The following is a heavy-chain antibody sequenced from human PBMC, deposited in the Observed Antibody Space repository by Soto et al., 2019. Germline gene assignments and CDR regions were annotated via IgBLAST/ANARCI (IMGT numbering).Heavy chain of an antibody. J-gene: IGHJ4*02. V-gene: IGHV4-59*01. D-gene: IGHD3-10*01. Sequence: SETLSLTCTVSGGSISSYYWSWIRQPPGKGLEWIGYIYYSGSTNYNPSLKSRVTISVDTSKNQFSLRLSSVTAADTAVYYCARLRGDGYNFDSWGQGTLVTVSS. CDR2: IYYSGST. CDR1: GGSISSYY. CDR3: ARLRGDGYNFDS.